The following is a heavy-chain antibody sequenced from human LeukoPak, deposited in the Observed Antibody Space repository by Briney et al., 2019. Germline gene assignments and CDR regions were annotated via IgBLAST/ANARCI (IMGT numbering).Heavy chain of an antibody. CDR1: GFTFSSYG. J-gene: IGHJ4*02. V-gene: IGHV3-33*01. CDR3: ARQIDTNFFAY. Sequence: GRSLRLSCAASGFTFSSYGMHWVRQAPGKGLEWVAVIWYDGSNKYYADSVKGRFTISRDNSKNTLYLQTNSLRAEDTAVYYCARQIDTNFFAYWGQGTLVTVSS. D-gene: IGHD2-21*01. CDR2: IWYDGSNK.